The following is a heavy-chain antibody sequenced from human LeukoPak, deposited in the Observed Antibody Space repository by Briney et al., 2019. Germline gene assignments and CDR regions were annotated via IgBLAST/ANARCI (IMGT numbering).Heavy chain of an antibody. CDR1: GFTFDDYA. CDR2: ISWNSGSI. J-gene: IGHJ4*02. D-gene: IGHD6-19*01. V-gene: IGHV3-9*01. CDR3: AKVGNNIAVAGTGPYYFDY. Sequence: GGSLRLSCAASGFTFDDYAMHWVRQAPGKGLEWVSGISWNSGSIGYADSVKGRFTISRDNAKNSLYLQMNSLRAEDTALYYCAKVGNNIAVAGTGPYYFDYWGQGTLVTVSS.